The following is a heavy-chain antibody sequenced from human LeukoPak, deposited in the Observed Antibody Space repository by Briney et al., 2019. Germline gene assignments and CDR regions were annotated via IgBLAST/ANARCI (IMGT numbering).Heavy chain of an antibody. Sequence: GRSLRLSCAASGFTFSSYAMHWVRQAPGKGLEWVAVISYDGSNKYYADSVKGRFTVSRDDSKNTLYLQMNSLRAEDTAIYYCARAQWRTYSYYYMDVWGKGTTVTVSS. D-gene: IGHD6-19*01. CDR1: GFTFSSYA. V-gene: IGHV3-30*14. J-gene: IGHJ6*03. CDR2: ISYDGSNK. CDR3: ARAQWRTYSYYYMDV.